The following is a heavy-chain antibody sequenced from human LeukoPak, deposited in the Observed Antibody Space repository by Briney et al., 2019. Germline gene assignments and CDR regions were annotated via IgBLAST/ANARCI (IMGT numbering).Heavy chain of an antibody. CDR3: XTNYXGKVPFDY. D-gene: IGHD4-23*01. CDR1: GFTFSSYA. CDR2: ISGSGGST. V-gene: IGHV3-23*01. J-gene: IGHJ4*02. Sequence: PGGSLRLSCAASGFTFSSYAMSWVRQAPGKGLEWVSAISGSGGSTYYADSVKGRFTISRDNSKNTLYLQMNSLRAEDTAVYYXXTNYXGKVPFDYWGQGTLVTVSS.